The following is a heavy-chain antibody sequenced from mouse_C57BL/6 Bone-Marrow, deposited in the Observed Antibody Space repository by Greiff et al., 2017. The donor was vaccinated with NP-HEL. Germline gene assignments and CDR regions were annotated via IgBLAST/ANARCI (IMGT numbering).Heavy chain of an antibody. CDR1: GYTFTSSW. J-gene: IGHJ2*01. D-gene: IGHD3-2*02. V-gene: IGHV1-53*01. CDR3: ARDSGYACDY. CDR2: INPNNGGT. Sequence: VQLQQPGTELVTPGASVTLSCKASGYTFTSSWMHWLKQRPGQGLEWIGNINPNNGGTNDNEKFKTKATLTVAKSSRPAYMQLSSLTSEDSAVYDCARDSGYACDYGGQGTTLTVSA.